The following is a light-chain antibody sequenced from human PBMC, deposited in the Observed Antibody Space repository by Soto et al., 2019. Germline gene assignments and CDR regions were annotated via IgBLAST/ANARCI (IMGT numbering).Light chain of an antibody. Sequence: QSVLAQPPSASGTPGQTVTISCSGSYSNVGANPVSWYQQVPGRAPQLLIYSNNQRPAGVPGRFSGSRSDTSASLSISGLQSADEVDYYCASWDETLNDYVFGTGTKVTVL. V-gene: IGLV1-44*01. CDR3: ASWDETLNDYV. CDR1: YSNVGANP. J-gene: IGLJ1*01. CDR2: SNN.